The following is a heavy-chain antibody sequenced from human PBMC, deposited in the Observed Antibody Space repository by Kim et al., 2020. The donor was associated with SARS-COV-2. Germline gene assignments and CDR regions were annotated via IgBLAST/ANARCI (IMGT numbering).Heavy chain of an antibody. J-gene: IGHJ6*02. D-gene: IGHD3-3*01. Sequence: KGRFTISRDNSKNTLYLQMNSLRAEDTAVYYCAKEIDFWSGYYYYYGMDVWGQGTTVTVSS. CDR3: AKEIDFWSGYYYYYGMDV. V-gene: IGHV3-30*02.